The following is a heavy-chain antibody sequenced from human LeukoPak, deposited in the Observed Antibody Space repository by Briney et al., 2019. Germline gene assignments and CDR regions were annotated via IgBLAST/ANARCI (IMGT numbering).Heavy chain of an antibody. CDR1: GFTFSSYS. D-gene: IGHD6-13*01. CDR2: ISSSSSYI. CDR3: ARGSSSQNYYYYYGMDV. V-gene: IGHV3-21*01. J-gene: IGHJ6*02. Sequence: NPGGSLRLSCAASGFTFSSYSMNWVRQAPGKGLEWVSSISSSSSYIYYADSVKGRFTISRDNAKNSLYLQMNSLRAEDTAVYYCARGSSSQNYYYYYGMDVWGQGTTVTVSS.